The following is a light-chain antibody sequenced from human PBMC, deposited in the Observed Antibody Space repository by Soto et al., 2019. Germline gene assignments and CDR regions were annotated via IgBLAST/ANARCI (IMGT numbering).Light chain of an antibody. Sequence: QSVLTQPASVSGSPGQSITISCTGTSSDVGGYNFVSWYQQHPGKAPKLLIHDVSDRPSGVSNRFSGSKSGNTASLTISGLQAEDEADYYCSSYTISSTYVFGTGTKVTV. CDR1: SSDVGGYNF. CDR2: DVS. J-gene: IGLJ1*01. CDR3: SSYTISSTYV. V-gene: IGLV2-14*01.